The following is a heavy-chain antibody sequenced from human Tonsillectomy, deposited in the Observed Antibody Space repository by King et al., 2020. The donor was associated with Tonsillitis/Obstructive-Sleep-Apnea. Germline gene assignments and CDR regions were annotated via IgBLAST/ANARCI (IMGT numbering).Heavy chain of an antibody. CDR2: INHSGST. CDR3: AREQSSYQLYPLDSYYYMDV. V-gene: IGHV4-34*01. Sequence: VQLRQWGAGLLKPSETLSLTCAVYGGSFSGYYWSWIRQPPGKGLEWIGEINHSGSTNYNPSLKSRVTISVDTSKNQFTLKLSSVTDADRAVYYFAREQSSYQLYPLDSYYYMDVWGKGTTVTVSS. CDR1: GGSFSGYY. D-gene: IGHD2-2*01. J-gene: IGHJ6*03.